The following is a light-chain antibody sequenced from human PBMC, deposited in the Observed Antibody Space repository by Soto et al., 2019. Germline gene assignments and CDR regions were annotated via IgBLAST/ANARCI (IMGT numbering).Light chain of an antibody. CDR1: SSDVGGYNY. CDR2: DVS. CDR3: CSYVGTNTSYV. Sequence: QLVLTQPRSVSGSPGQSVTISCTGTSSDVGGYNYVSWYQQHPGKAPKVMIYDVSKRPSGGPDRFSGSKSGNTASLTISGLQAEDEADYYCCSYVGTNTSYVFGTGTKLTVL. J-gene: IGLJ1*01. V-gene: IGLV2-11*01.